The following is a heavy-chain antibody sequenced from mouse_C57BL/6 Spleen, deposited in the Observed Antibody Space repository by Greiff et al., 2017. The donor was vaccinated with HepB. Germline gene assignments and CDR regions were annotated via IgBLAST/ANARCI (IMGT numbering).Heavy chain of an antibody. CDR3: TRGGYGYDRSYFDY. J-gene: IGHJ2*01. Sequence: VQLQESGAALVRPGASVTLSCKASGYTFTDYEMHWVKQTPVHGLEWIGAIDPETGGTAYNQKFKGKAILTADKSSSTAYMELRSLTSEDSAVYYCTRGGYGYDRSYFDYWGQGTTLTVSS. CDR1: GYTFTDYE. D-gene: IGHD2-2*01. CDR2: IDPETGGT. V-gene: IGHV1-15*01.